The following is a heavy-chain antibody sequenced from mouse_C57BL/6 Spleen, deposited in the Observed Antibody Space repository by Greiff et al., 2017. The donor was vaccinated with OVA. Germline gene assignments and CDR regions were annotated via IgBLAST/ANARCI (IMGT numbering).Heavy chain of an antibody. CDR2: IDPSDSYT. D-gene: IGHD4-1*01. CDR1: GYTFTSYW. Sequence: QVQLQQPGAELVMPGASVKLSCKASGYTFTSYWMHWVKQRPGQGLEWIGEIDPSDSYTNYNQKFKGKSTLTVDKSSSTAYMQLSSLTSEDSAVYYCARGGRARTGKDYWGQGTTRTVSS. CDR3: ARGGRARTGKDY. J-gene: IGHJ2*01. V-gene: IGHV1-69*01.